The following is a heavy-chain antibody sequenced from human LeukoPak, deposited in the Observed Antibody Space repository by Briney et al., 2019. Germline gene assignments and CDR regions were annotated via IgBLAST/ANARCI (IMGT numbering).Heavy chain of an antibody. CDR3: ARDPAGRGIVATPPSY. CDR1: GYTFTSYG. D-gene: IGHD5-12*01. J-gene: IGHJ4*02. V-gene: IGHV1-18*01. Sequence: GASVKVSCKASGYTFTSYGISWVRQAPGQGLEWMGWISAYNGNTNYAQKLQGRVTMTTDTPTSTAYMELRSLRSDDTAVYYCARDPAGRGIVATPPSYWGQGTLVTVSS. CDR2: ISAYNGNT.